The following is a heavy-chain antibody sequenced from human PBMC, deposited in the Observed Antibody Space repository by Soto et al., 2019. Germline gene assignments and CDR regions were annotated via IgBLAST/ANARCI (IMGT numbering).Heavy chain of an antibody. Sequence: SETLSLTCTVSGGSISSSSYYWGWIRQPPGKGLEWIGSIYYSGTTDYNPSLKSRVMMSVDTSKKQFSLKLRSVTAADTAVYYCVRDGTKTLRDWFDPWGQG. CDR2: IYYSGTT. CDR3: VRDGTKTLRDWFDP. V-gene: IGHV4-39*07. D-gene: IGHD1-1*01. CDR1: GGSISSSSYY. J-gene: IGHJ5*02.